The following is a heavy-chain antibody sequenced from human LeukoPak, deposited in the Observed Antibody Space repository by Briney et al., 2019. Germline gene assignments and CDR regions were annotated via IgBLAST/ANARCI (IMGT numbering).Heavy chain of an antibody. V-gene: IGHV3-48*03. D-gene: IGHD3-22*01. CDR1: GFTFSSYE. CDR2: ISSSGSTI. Sequence: GGSLRLSCAASGFTFSSYEMNWVRQAPGKGLEWVSYISSSGSTIYYADSVKGRFTISRDNAKNSLYLQMNSLRAEDTAVYYCARDTRYYYDSSGYSASDYWGQGTLVTVSS. J-gene: IGHJ4*02. CDR3: ARDTRYYYDSSGYSASDY.